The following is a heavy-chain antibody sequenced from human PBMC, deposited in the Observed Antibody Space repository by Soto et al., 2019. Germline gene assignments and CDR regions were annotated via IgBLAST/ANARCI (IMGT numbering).Heavy chain of an antibody. V-gene: IGHV4-4*07. Sequence: SETLSLTCTVSGGSISSYYWGWIRQPAGKGLEWIGRTYTSGSTNYNPSLKSRVTMSVDTSKNQFSMKLSSVTAAATAVYYCARDDLGYGDYVGWFDPWGQGTLVTVSS. D-gene: IGHD4-17*01. CDR1: GGSISSYY. CDR2: TYTSGST. CDR3: ARDDLGYGDYVGWFDP. J-gene: IGHJ5*02.